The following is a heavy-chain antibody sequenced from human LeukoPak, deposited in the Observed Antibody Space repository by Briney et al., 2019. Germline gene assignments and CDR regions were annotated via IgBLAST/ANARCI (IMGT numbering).Heavy chain of an antibody. CDR2: ISGSGGST. CDR3: ARAGGSGSYYDY. Sequence: PGGSLRLSCAASGFTFSSYAMSWVRQAPGKGLEWVSAISGSGGSTYYADSVKGRFTISRDNSKNTLYLQMNSLRAEDTAVYYCARAGGSGSYYDYWGQGTLVTVSS. D-gene: IGHD1-26*01. CDR1: GFTFSSYA. V-gene: IGHV3-23*01. J-gene: IGHJ4*02.